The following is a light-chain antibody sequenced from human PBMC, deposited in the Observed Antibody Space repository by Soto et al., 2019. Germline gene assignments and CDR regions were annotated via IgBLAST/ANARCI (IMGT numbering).Light chain of an antibody. CDR3: SSYTSSGTFVV. CDR1: SSDVGGYDY. CDR2: DVT. Sequence: QSALTQPASVSGSPGQSITISCTGTSSDVGGYDYVSWYQQHPGRAPKLMIYDVTNRPSGVSNRFSGSNSGNTASLTISGLQAEDEADYYCSSYTSSGTFVVFGGGTKLTVL. V-gene: IGLV2-14*03. J-gene: IGLJ3*02.